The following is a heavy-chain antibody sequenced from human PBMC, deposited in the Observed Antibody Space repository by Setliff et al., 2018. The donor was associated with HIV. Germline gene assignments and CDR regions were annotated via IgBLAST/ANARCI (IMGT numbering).Heavy chain of an antibody. J-gene: IGHJ2*01. CDR2: ISVGAGST. CDR3: AKGVFDV. D-gene: IGHD3-10*01. Sequence: GASLRLSCAASGFTFSTYGMNWVRQAPGKGLEWVALINGISVGAGSTYYADSVKGRFTISRDNSKNTLYLQMNNLRPEDTAIYYCAKGVFDVWGRGTPVTVSS. V-gene: IGHV3-23*01. CDR1: GFTFSTYG.